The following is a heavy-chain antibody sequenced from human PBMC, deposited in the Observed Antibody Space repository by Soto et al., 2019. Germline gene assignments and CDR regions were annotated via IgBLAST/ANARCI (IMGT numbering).Heavy chain of an antibody. Sequence: PGGSLRLSCAASGFTFSNFGMNWVRQAPGKGLEWVSLINDSGDNTFHADSVKGRFTTSRDNAKNTLYLQMNSLRPEDTAVYYCAKAARITTLYNFDFWGQGTLVTVSS. CDR2: INDSGDNT. J-gene: IGHJ4*02. D-gene: IGHD4-4*01. V-gene: IGHV3-23*01. CDR3: AKAARITTLYNFDF. CDR1: GFTFSNFG.